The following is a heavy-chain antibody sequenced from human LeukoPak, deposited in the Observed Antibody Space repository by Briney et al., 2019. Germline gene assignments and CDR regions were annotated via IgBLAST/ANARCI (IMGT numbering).Heavy chain of an antibody. D-gene: IGHD3-16*01. CDR1: GFTFSSYG. J-gene: IGHJ4*02. CDR2: IRYDGSNK. V-gene: IGHV3-30*02. CDR3: TTRFYEEVWGNQVES. Sequence: PGGALRLSCAASGFTFSSYGMHWVRQAPGKGLEWVAFIRYDGSNKYYTDSVKGRFTISRDDSKDTLYLEMNSLKTEDTGVYYCTTRFYEEVWGNQVESWGQGTQVTVSS.